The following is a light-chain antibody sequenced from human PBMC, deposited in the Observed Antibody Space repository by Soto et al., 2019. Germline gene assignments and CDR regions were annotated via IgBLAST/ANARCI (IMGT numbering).Light chain of an antibody. CDR1: QSVSSY. Sequence: EIVLTQSPATLSLSPGERAALSCRASQSVSSYLGWYQQKPDQAPRLLIYDATNTPTSIPAEVSSSGSGTDFTLTLSSLEPEDFAVYYCQQRINSPLTFGGGTKV. CDR3: QQRINSPLT. CDR2: DAT. J-gene: IGKJ4*01. V-gene: IGKV3-11*01.